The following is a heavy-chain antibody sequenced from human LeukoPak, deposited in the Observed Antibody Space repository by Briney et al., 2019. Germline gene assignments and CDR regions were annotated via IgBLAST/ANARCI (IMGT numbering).Heavy chain of an antibody. CDR3: ARGFGYYGSGSYVYNWFAP. D-gene: IGHD3-10*01. CDR1: GGSISNYY. J-gene: IGHJ5*02. CDR2: IYTNGST. Sequence: PSETLSLTCTVSGGSISNYYWSWIRQPAGKGLEWIGRIYTNGSTNYNPSLKSRVTMSVDTSKNQFSLKLTSVTAADTAVYYCARGFGYYGSGSYVYNWFAPWGQGSLVTVSS. V-gene: IGHV4-4*07.